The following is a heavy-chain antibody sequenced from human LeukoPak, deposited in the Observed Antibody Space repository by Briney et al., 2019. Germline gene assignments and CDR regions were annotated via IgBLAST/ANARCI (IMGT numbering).Heavy chain of an antibody. D-gene: IGHD3-22*01. Sequence: ASVKVSCKASGGTFSSYAISWVRQAPGQGLEWMGGIIPIFGTANYAQKFQGRVTITADKSTSTAYMELSRLRSEDTAVYYCAGDYYDSSGYGWPFNYYYYMDVGGKGTTVTVSS. CDR3: AGDYYDSSGYGWPFNYYYYMDV. CDR1: GGTFSSYA. CDR2: IIPIFGTA. J-gene: IGHJ6*03. V-gene: IGHV1-69*06.